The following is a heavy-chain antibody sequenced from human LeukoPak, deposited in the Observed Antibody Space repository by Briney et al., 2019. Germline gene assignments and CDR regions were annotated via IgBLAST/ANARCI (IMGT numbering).Heavy chain of an antibody. D-gene: IGHD3-3*01. CDR2: IYYSGST. CDR3: ASIPYDFWSGYHQPYYFDY. J-gene: IGHJ4*02. V-gene: IGHV4-59*12. Sequence: SETLSLTCTVSGGSISSYYWSWIRQPPGKGLEWIGYIYYSGSTNYNPSLKSRVTISVDTSKNQFSLKLSSVTAADTAVYYCASIPYDFWSGYHQPYYFDYWGQGTLVTVSS. CDR1: GGSISSYY.